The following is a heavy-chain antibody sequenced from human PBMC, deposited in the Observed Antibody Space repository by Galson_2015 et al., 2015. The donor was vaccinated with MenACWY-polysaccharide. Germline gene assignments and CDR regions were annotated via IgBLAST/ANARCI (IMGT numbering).Heavy chain of an antibody. J-gene: IGHJ4*02. CDR2: MNPDNGNT. CDR1: GYTLTSND. Sequence: SVKVSCKASGYTLTSNDIIWVRQATGQGLEYMGWMNPDNGNTRNAQKFQGRVTMTSDTSMNTAYMELSSLGSEDTAVYYCARSPGGYSSGGQIDSWGQGSLVTVSS. CDR3: ARSPGGYSSGGQIDS. D-gene: IGHD5-18*01. V-gene: IGHV1-8*01.